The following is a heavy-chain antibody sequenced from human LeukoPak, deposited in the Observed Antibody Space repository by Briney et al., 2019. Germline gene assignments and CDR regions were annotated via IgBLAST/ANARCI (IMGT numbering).Heavy chain of an antibody. CDR3: AKDYLWFGESSGGDWFDP. V-gene: IGHV3-48*04. CDR2: ISSSTNTI. J-gene: IGHJ5*02. D-gene: IGHD3-10*01. CDR1: GFPFTLYN. Sequence: PGGSLRLSCEVSGFPFTLYNMNWVRQAPGKGLEWLSYISSSTNTIYYADSVKGRFTISRDNAKNSLYLQMNSLRAEDTAVYYCAKDYLWFGESSGGDWFDPWGQGTLVTVSS.